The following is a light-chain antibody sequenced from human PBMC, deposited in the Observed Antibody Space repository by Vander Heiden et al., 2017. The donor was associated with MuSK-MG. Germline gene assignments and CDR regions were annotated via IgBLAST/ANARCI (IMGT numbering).Light chain of an antibody. Sequence: AIRMTQSPSSLSASTGDRVPITCRASQGISSYLAWYQQKAGKAPKLLIYAASTLQSGVPSRFSGSGSGTDFTLTISCLQSEDFATYYCQQYYSYPRTFGQGTEVEIK. CDR2: AAS. V-gene: IGKV1-8*01. CDR3: QQYYSYPRT. J-gene: IGKJ1*01. CDR1: QGISSY.